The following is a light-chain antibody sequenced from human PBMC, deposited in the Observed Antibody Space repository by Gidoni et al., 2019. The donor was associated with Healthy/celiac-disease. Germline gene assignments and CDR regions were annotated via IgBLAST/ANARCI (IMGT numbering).Light chain of an antibody. CDR2: AAS. J-gene: IGKJ1*01. CDR1: QSISSY. V-gene: IGKV1-39*01. Sequence: IQMTQSPSSLSASVGDRVTITCRASQSISSYLNWYQQKPGKAPKLLIYAASSLQSGVPSRFSGSGSGTEFTLTISSLQPEDFATYYCQQNYSTPPTFGQGTKVEIK. CDR3: QQNYSTPPT.